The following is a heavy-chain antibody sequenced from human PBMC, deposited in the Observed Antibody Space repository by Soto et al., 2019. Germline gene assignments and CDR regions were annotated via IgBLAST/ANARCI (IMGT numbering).Heavy chain of an antibody. J-gene: IGHJ4*02. CDR3: AKESRATMVRGGIIPPGY. Sequence: EVLLLESGGGLVQPGGSLRLSCAASGFTFSNYAMSWVRQAPGKGLEWVSAISGSGDSTYYADSVKGRFTISRDNSKNTLYLQMNGRSDEDTAIYYCAKESRATMVRGGIIPPGYWGQGALVTVSS. V-gene: IGHV3-23*01. D-gene: IGHD3-10*01. CDR1: GFTFSNYA. CDR2: ISGSGDST.